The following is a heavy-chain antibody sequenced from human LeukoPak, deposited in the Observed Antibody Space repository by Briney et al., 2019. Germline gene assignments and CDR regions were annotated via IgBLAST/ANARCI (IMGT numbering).Heavy chain of an antibody. J-gene: IGHJ4*02. V-gene: IGHV1-46*01. CDR1: GYTFTGYY. CDR3: ANSPAYCSGGSCHFDY. CDR2: INPYGGST. D-gene: IGHD2-15*01. Sequence: EASVKVSCKASGYTFTGYYVHWVRQAPGQGLEWMGIINPYGGSTTNAQKFQGRVTITADKSTSTAYMELSSLKSDDTAVYYCANSPAYCSGGSCHFDYWGQGTLVTVSS.